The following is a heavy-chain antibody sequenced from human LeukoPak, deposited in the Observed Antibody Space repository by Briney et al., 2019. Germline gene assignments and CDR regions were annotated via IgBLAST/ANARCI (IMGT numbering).Heavy chain of an antibody. D-gene: IGHD6-13*01. J-gene: IGHJ4*02. Sequence: SETLSLTCTVSGGSISSGGYYWSWIRQPPGKGLEWIGNIYHSGSTNYNPSLKSRVTISVDRSKNQFSLKLSSVTAADTAVYYCARADYGSSGFDYWGQGTLVTVSS. CDR1: GGSISSGGYY. CDR3: ARADYGSSGFDY. CDR2: IYHSGST. V-gene: IGHV4-30-2*01.